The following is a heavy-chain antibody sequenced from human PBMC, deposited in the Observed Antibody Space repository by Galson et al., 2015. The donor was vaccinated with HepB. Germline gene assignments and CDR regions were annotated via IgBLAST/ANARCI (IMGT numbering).Heavy chain of an antibody. CDR3: ARALGVVPAAIRGYWFDP. CDR1: GYTFTSYY. D-gene: IGHD2-2*01. CDR2: INPSGGST. V-gene: IGHV1-46*01. J-gene: IGHJ5*02. Sequence: SVKVSCKASGYTFTSYYMHWVRQAPGQGLEWMGIINPSGGSTSYAQKFQGRVTMTRDTSTSTVYMELSSLRSEDTAVYYCARALGVVPAAIRGYWFDPWGQGTLVTVSS.